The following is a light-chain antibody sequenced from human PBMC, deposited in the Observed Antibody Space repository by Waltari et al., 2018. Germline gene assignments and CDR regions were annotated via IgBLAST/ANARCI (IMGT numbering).Light chain of an antibody. V-gene: IGKV1-39*01. Sequence: DIQMTQSPASLSASVGDRVTITCRASQTIKIYLNWYQQKPGKAPNLLIYAASTLQSGVQSRFSGGGSGTDFTLTISRLQPGDFATYDCQQSYTTPLTFGGGTKVEI. J-gene: IGKJ4*01. CDR3: QQSYTTPLT. CDR1: QTIKIY. CDR2: AAS.